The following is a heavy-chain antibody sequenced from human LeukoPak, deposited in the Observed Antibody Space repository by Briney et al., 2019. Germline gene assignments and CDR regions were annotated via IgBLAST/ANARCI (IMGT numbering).Heavy chain of an antibody. J-gene: IGHJ3*01. Sequence: GGSLRLSCAASGFTFSNFDLTRVRQAPGKGLEWISYISSSGTNMNYADSVRGQFTISRDNAKNSLFLQMNSLRVEDTAVYYCARLKPSGAFDVWGQGTVVTVSS. CDR2: ISSSGTNM. D-gene: IGHD3-10*01. CDR1: GFTFSNFD. CDR3: ARLKPSGAFDV. V-gene: IGHV3-48*03.